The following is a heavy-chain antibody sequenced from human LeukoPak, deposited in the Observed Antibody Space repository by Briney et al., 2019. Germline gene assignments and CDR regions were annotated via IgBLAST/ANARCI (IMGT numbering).Heavy chain of an antibody. CDR3: ASFVLTGGYFDL. D-gene: IGHD3-9*01. Sequence: SETLSLTCTVSGGSISSYYWSWIRQPPGKGLEWIGYIYYSGSTNYNPSLKSRVTISVDTSKNQFSLKLSSVTAADTAVYYCASFVLTGGYFDLWGRGTLVTVSS. V-gene: IGHV4-59*01. CDR2: IYYSGST. CDR1: GGSISSYY. J-gene: IGHJ2*01.